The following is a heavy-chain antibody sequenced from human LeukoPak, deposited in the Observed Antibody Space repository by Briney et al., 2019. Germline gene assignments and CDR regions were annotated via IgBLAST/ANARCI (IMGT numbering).Heavy chain of an antibody. CDR2: ISSSGSII. J-gene: IGHJ4*02. CDR1: GFTFDRYS. D-gene: IGHD3-22*01. CDR3: ARDSDYYDSSGYRGDY. V-gene: IGHV3-48*04. Sequence: GGSLRLSCAASGFTFDRYSMNWVRQAPGKGLEWVSYISSSGSIINYADSVKGRFTISRDSAKNSLFLQMNRLRAEDTAVYYCARDSDYYDSSGYRGDYWGQGTLVTVSS.